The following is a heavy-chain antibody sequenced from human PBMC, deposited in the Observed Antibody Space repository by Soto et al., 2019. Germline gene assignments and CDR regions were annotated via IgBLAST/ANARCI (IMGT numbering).Heavy chain of an antibody. CDR2: ISSSSSYI. D-gene: IGHD6-6*01. Sequence: AGSLRLSCAASGFTFSRHSMNWVRQAPGKGLEWVSSISSSSSYIYYADSVKGRFTISRDNAKNSLYLQMNSLRAEDTAVYYCARDPSSSSGPYYGMDVWGQGTTVTVSS. J-gene: IGHJ6*02. CDR3: ARDPSSSSGPYYGMDV. V-gene: IGHV3-21*01. CDR1: GFTFSRHS.